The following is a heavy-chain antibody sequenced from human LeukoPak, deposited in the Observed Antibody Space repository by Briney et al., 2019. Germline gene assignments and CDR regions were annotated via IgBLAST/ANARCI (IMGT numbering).Heavy chain of an antibody. CDR2: IYTSGST. CDR3: ARACAYYYDSSGYYWLDPYYMDV. Sequence: SETLSLTCTVSGGSISSYYWSWIRQPAGKGLEWIGRIYTSGSTNYNPSLKSRVTMSVDTSKNQFSLKLSSVTAADTAVYYCARACAYYYDSSGYYWLDPYYMDVWGKGTTVTVSS. D-gene: IGHD3-22*01. V-gene: IGHV4-4*07. J-gene: IGHJ6*03. CDR1: GGSISSYY.